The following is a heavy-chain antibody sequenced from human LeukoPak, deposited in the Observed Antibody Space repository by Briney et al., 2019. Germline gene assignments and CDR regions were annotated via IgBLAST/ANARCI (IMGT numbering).Heavy chain of an antibody. CDR2: IWYGGSNK. V-gene: IGHV3-30*02. J-gene: IGHJ5*02. CDR1: GFSFSDAW. D-gene: IGHD1-1*01. CDR3: AKESAGRWNLSP. Sequence: GGSLRLSCAASGFSFSDAWMNWVRQAPGKGLEWVAVIWYGGSNKYYADSVKGRFTISRDNSKNTLYLQINSLRAEDTAVYYRAKESAGRWNLSPWGQGTQVTVSS.